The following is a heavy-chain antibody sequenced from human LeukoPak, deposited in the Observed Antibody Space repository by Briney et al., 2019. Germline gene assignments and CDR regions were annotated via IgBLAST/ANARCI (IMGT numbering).Heavy chain of an antibody. CDR1: GFTFSSYD. D-gene: IGHD6-6*01. CDR3: ARGTAARPWAFDI. J-gene: IGHJ3*02. V-gene: IGHV3-13*01. CDR2: IGTAGDT. Sequence: PGGSLRLSCAASGFTFSSYDMHWVRHATGKGLEWVSAIGTAGDTYYPGSVKGRFTISRENAKNSLYLQMNSLRAGDTAVYYCARGTAARPWAFDIWGQGTMVTVSS.